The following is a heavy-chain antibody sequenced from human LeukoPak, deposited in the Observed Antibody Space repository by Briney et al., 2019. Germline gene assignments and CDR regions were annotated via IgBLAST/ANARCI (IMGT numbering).Heavy chain of an antibody. CDR3: ARGYCSSTSCPYYYYMDV. D-gene: IGHD2-2*01. CDR1: GFTFSSYW. J-gene: IGHJ6*03. Sequence: GGSLRLSCAASGFTFSSYWMSWVRQAPGKGLERVTNIKQDGSEKYYVDSVKGRFTISRDNAKNSLYLQMNSLRAEDTAVYYCARGYCSSTSCPYYYYMDVWGKGTTVTVSS. CDR2: IKQDGSEK. V-gene: IGHV3-7*01.